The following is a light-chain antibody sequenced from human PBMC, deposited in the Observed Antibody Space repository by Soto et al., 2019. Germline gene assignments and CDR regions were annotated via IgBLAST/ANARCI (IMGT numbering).Light chain of an antibody. J-gene: IGLJ1*01. CDR2: DVS. V-gene: IGLV2-14*01. CDR1: SSDVGAYNY. CDR3: YSYTSSSTYV. Sequence: QSALTQPASVSGSPGQSITISCTGASSDVGAYNYVSWYQQHPAKVPKLMIYDVSNRPSGVSDRFSGSKSGNTASLTISGLQAEDEADYYCYSYTSSSTYVFGTGTKVTVL.